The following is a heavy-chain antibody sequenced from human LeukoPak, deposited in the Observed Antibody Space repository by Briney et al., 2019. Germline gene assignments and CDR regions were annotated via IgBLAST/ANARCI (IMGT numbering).Heavy chain of an antibody. D-gene: IGHD6-19*01. Sequence: GASVKVSCKASGYTFTSYYMHWVRQAPGQGLEWMGWINPNSGGTNYAQKFQGRVTMTRDTSISTAYMELSRLRSDDTAVYYCAREGPPAVAGTEYYFDYWGQGTLVTVSS. CDR1: GYTFTSYY. V-gene: IGHV1-2*02. CDR2: INPNSGGT. CDR3: AREGPPAVAGTEYYFDY. J-gene: IGHJ4*02.